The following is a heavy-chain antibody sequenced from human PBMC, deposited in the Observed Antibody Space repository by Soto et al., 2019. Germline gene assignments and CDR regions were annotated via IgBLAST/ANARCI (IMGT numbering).Heavy chain of an antibody. V-gene: IGHV1-69*02. CDR3: ARAISSVGRFSGMDV. CDR2: ITPVLDLA. J-gene: IGHJ6*02. Sequence: QVQLVQSGAEVKKPGSSVRVSCKASGGTFSSNTLSWVRQAPGQGLAWMGRITPVLDLADYEQKFQDRFAVTADKATTTVYMELGNLRSEDTAIDYCARAISSVGRFSGMDVWGQGTTVTVPS. CDR1: GGTFSSNT. D-gene: IGHD3-3*01.